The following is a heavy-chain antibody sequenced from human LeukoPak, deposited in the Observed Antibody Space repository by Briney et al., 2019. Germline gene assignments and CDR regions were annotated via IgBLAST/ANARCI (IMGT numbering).Heavy chain of an antibody. Sequence: ASVKVSCKASGSGFTGYHIHWVRQAPGQGLEWMAWMNTNDGGIRYAQRDHGRVTVTRDTSISIAYMELSGLKSDDTAMYYCVGEAAGGFDRWGQGTPVTVSS. V-gene: IGHV1-2*02. J-gene: IGHJ5*02. D-gene: IGHD6-25*01. CDR1: GSGFTGYH. CDR2: MNTNDGGI. CDR3: VGEAAGGFDR.